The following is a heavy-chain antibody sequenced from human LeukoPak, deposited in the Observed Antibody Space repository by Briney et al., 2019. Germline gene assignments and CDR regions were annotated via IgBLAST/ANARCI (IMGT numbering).Heavy chain of an antibody. CDR3: ATGWLRLSRPYYFDY. V-gene: IGHV1-46*01. CDR2: INPSGGST. J-gene: IGHJ4*02. CDR1: GYTFTSYF. D-gene: IGHD5-12*01. Sequence: GASVKVSCKASGYTFTSYFMHWVRQAPGQGLEWMGIINPSGGSTSYAQKFQGRVTMTKDTSTSTVYMELSSLRSEDTAVYYCATGWLRLSRPYYFDYWGQGTLVTVSS.